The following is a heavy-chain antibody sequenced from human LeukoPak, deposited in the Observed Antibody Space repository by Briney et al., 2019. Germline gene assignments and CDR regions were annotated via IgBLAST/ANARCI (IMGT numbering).Heavy chain of an antibody. CDR3: ARHISGATKELSAFDI. CDR2: IYYSEST. V-gene: IGHV4-59*08. Sequence: SETLSLTCTVSSGSISNYYWSWIRQPPGKGLEWIGYIYYSESTKYNPSLKSRLTISVDTSKNQFSLRLTSVTAADTAVYYCARHISGATKELSAFDIWGQGTIVNVSS. CDR1: SGSISNYY. D-gene: IGHD1-20*01. J-gene: IGHJ3*02.